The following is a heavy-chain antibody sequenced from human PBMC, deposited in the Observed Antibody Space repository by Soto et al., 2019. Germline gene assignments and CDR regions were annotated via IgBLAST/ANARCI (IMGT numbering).Heavy chain of an antibody. V-gene: IGHV3-48*02. J-gene: IGHJ4*02. CDR3: ARDARNADYDY. D-gene: IGHD3-16*01. Sequence: EVQLVESGGGLVQPGGSLRLSCAVSGFTFSTHAMNWVRQAPGKGLEWVAYIHGTRSIIYYADYVKGRFTISRDNAKNSLFLQMDSLIDEDTVVYYCARDARNADYDYWGQGTLVTVSS. CDR2: IHGTRSII. CDR1: GFTFSTHA.